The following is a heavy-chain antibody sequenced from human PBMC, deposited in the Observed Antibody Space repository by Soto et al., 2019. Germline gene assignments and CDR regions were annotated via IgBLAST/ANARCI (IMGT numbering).Heavy chain of an antibody. J-gene: IGHJ4*02. CDR1: GFSFSTYA. CDR2: ISSSGNTI. Sequence: EVQLVESGGGLVQPGGSLRLSCSASGFSFSTYAINWVRQAPGKGLEWVSYISSSGNTIYYADSVKGRFTISRDNAKNSLYLQMNSLRAEDTALYYCSRVVSESAHFMDYWGQGTLVTVSS. V-gene: IGHV3-48*01. D-gene: IGHD2-2*01. CDR3: SRVVSESAHFMDY.